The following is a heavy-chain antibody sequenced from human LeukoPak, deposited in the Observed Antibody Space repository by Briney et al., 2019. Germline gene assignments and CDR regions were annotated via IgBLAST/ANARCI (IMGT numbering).Heavy chain of an antibody. CDR1: GYTFTSYD. D-gene: IGHD1-26*01. CDR3: ARGSPRGYSGSYPKLHYFDY. V-gene: IGHV1-8*01. CDR2: MNPNSGNT. J-gene: IGHJ4*02. Sequence: ASVKFSCKASGYTFTSYDINWVRQATGQGLEWMGWMNPNSGNTGYAQKFQGRVTMTRNTSISTAYMELSSLRSEDTAVYYCARGSPRGYSGSYPKLHYFDYWGQGTLVTVSS.